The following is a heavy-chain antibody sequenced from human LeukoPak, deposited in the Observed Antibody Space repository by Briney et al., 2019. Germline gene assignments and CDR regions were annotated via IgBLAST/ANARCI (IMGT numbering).Heavy chain of an antibody. D-gene: IGHD3-3*01. CDR1: GYMLSELS. CDR2: FDPEEGKT. CDR3: ATFRWIAYSNWFDP. Sequence: ASVKFSCKVSGYMLSELSMHWVRQAPGEGLEWMGGFDPEEGKTIYAQKFRGRVIMTEDPSTDTAYMELSSLTSEDTAMYYCATFRWIAYSNWFDPWGQGTLVTVSP. J-gene: IGHJ5*02. V-gene: IGHV1-24*01.